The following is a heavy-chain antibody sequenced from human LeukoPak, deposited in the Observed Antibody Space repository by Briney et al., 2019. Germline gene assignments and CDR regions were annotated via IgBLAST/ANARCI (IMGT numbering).Heavy chain of an antibody. CDR2: IIGSGGST. D-gene: IGHD4-17*01. CDR1: GFTFSNYA. J-gene: IGHJ4*02. V-gene: IGHV3-23*01. Sequence: GGSLRLSCAASGFTFSNYAMSWVRQAPGKGLEWVSSIIGSGGSTYYADSVKGRFTISRDSSKNTLYLQMNSLRAEDTAVYYCARDAPTTYGDYVFDYWGQGTLVTVSS. CDR3: ARDAPTTYGDYVFDY.